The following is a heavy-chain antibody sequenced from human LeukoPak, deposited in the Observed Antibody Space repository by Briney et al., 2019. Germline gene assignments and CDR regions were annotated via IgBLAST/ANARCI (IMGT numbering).Heavy chain of an antibody. V-gene: IGHV3-21*01. J-gene: IGHJ4*02. Sequence: GGSLRLSCAASGFTFSSYGMNWVRQVPGKGLEWVSSISSSSSDIYYLDSVKGRFTISRDNAKNSLYLQMNSLRAEGTAVYYCARVRTGTRDYWGQGTLVTVSS. CDR2: ISSSSSDI. CDR3: ARVRTGTRDY. D-gene: IGHD1-1*01. CDR1: GFTFSSYG.